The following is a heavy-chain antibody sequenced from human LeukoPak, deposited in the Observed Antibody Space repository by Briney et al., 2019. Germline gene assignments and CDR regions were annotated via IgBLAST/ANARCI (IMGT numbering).Heavy chain of an antibody. D-gene: IGHD2-21*02. CDR3: NLRVVTAPRDAFDI. CDR2: INHSGST. CDR1: GGSFSGYY. V-gene: IGHV4-34*03. Sequence: SETLSLTCAVYGGSFSGYYWSWIRQPPGKGLEWIGEINHSGSTNYNPSLKSRVTISVDTSKNQFSLKLSSMTAADTAVYYCNLRVVTAPRDAFDIWGQGTMVTVSS. J-gene: IGHJ3*02.